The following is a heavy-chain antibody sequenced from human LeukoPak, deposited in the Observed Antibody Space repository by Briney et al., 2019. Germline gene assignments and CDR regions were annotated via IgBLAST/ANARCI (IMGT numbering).Heavy chain of an antibody. D-gene: IGHD1-26*01. CDR2: ITSSGSTI. CDR1: GFTFSSHE. V-gene: IGHV3-48*03. Sequence: PGGSLRLSCAASGFTFSSHEMNWVRQAPGKGLEWVSYITSSGSTIYYADSVKGRFTISRDNAKNSLYLQMNSLRAEDTAVYYCMRVVVGATSESDFWGQGTLVTVSS. CDR3: MRVVVGATSESDF. J-gene: IGHJ4*02.